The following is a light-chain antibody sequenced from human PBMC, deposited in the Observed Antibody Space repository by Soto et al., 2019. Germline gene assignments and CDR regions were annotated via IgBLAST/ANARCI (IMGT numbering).Light chain of an antibody. CDR3: QQYGRSPFT. CDR1: QSVSSNY. J-gene: IGKJ3*01. CDR2: GTS. V-gene: IGKV3-20*01. Sequence: EIVMTQSPGTLSLSPGETATLSCRASQSVSSNYVAWFHQTPGQAPRLLIYGTSSRATGVPDRLSASGSGTDFTLTISRLEPEDFAVYYCQQYGRSPFTFGPGTKVDIK.